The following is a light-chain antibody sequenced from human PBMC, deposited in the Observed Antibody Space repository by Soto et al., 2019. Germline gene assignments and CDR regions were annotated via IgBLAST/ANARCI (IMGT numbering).Light chain of an antibody. CDR3: TSYAGSSIHA. J-gene: IGLJ1*01. CDR2: DVS. V-gene: IGLV2-14*01. Sequence: QSVLTQPASVSGSPGQSITISCTGTSSDVGAYNYVSWYQQHPGKAPELMIYDVSNRPSGVSNRFSGSKSGNTASLTISGLQAEDEADYYCTSYAGSSIHAFGTGTEVTV. CDR1: SSDVGAYNY.